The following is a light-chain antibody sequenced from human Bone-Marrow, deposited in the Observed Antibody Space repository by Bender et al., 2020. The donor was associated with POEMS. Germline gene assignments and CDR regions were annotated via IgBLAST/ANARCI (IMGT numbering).Light chain of an antibody. J-gene: IGLJ3*02. Sequence: QPVLTQPPSASGTPGQRVTISCSGSSSNIGGNAVNWWQQLPVTAPKLLIYGNDQRPSGVRDRFSGSKSGTSASLAISGLQSEDEAGYFCSAWDGILSGWVFGGGTELTVL. CDR1: SSNIGGNA. V-gene: IGLV1-44*01. CDR3: SAWDGILSGWV. CDR2: GND.